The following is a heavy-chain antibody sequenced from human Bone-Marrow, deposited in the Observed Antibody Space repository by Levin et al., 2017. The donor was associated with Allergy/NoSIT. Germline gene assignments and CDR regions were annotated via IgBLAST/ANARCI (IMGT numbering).Heavy chain of an antibody. CDR1: GGSISSGDYY. D-gene: IGHD3-10*01. V-gene: IGHV4-30-4*01. Sequence: SETLSLTCTVSGGSISSGDYYWSWIRQPPGKGLEWIGYIYYNGSTYYNPSLKSRVTISVDTSKNQFSLKLSSVTAADTAVYYCASQTPGYYGSGSYPSNHFGYWGQGTLVTVSS. J-gene: IGHJ4*02. CDR2: IYYNGST. CDR3: ASQTPGYYGSGSYPSNHFGY.